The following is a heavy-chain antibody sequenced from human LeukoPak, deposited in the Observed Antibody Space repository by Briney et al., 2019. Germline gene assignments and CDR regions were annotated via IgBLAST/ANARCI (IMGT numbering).Heavy chain of an antibody. V-gene: IGHV3-53*01. CDR2: IYSGGST. J-gene: IGHJ5*02. CDR1: GFTVSSNY. Sequence: GGSLRLSCAASGFTVSSNYMSWVRRAPGKGLEWVSVIYSGGSTYYADSVKGRFTISRDNSKNTLYLQMNSLRAEDTAVYYCARERGYTGSYYSWFDPWGHGTLVTVSS. D-gene: IGHD1-26*01. CDR3: ARERGYTGSYYSWFDP.